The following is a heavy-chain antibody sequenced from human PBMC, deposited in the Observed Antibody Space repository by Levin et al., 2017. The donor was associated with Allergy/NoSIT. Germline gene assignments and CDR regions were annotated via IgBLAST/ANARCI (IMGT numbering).Heavy chain of an antibody. J-gene: IGHJ5*01. V-gene: IGHV4-59*01. CDR2: LYYSGST. CDR3: ARDQGSSGWYGWIDS. CDR1: GDSISSSH. Sequence: SQTLSLTCTVSGDSISSSHWNWLRQPPGKELEWIGCLYYSGSTKYNPSLKSRVTISVDATKNQFSLKLTSVTAADTAVYYCARDQGSSGWYGWIDSWGQGTLVTVSS. D-gene: IGHD6-19*01.